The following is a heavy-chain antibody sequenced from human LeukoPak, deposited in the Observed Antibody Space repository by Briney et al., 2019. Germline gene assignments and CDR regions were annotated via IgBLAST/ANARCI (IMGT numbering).Heavy chain of an antibody. J-gene: IGHJ3*02. CDR1: GFPFSSYA. CDR2: ISGSGSST. D-gene: IGHD3-22*01. CDR3: AKDLLQTFFFDSSGYYFEAFGM. V-gene: IGHV3-23*01. Sequence: GGSLRLSCAASGFPFSSYAMSWVRQAPGKGLEWVSSISGSGSSTYYADSVKGRFTISRDNSKITLYLQMNTLRAEDTAVYYCAKDLLQTFFFDSSGYYFEAFGMWGQATMVTVSP.